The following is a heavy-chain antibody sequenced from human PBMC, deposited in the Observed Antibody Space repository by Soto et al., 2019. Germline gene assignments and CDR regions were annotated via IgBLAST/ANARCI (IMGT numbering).Heavy chain of an antibody. Sequence: SETLSLTCAVSGGSISSGGYSWSWIRQPPGKGLEWIGYIYHSGSIYYNPSLKSRVTISVDTSKNQFSLTVNSVTAADTAVYYCASLLGYCISGSCNDNWFDPWGQGTLVTVSS. CDR1: GGSISSGGYS. CDR2: IYHSGSI. D-gene: IGHD2-15*01. CDR3: ASLLGYCISGSCNDNWFDP. J-gene: IGHJ5*02. V-gene: IGHV4-30-2*05.